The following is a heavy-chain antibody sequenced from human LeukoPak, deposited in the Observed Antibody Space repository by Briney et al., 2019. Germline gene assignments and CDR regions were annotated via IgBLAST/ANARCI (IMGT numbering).Heavy chain of an antibody. Sequence: GGTLRLSCAASGFTFSSYGMSWVRQAPGKGLEWVSAISDSGGSTYYADSVKGRFTISRDNSKNTLYLQMNSLKTEDTAVYYCTTQSYGDYLQWGKGTLVTVSS. CDR2: ISDSGGST. CDR1: GFTFSSYG. V-gene: IGHV3-23*01. CDR3: TTQSYGDYLQ. J-gene: IGHJ4*02. D-gene: IGHD4-17*01.